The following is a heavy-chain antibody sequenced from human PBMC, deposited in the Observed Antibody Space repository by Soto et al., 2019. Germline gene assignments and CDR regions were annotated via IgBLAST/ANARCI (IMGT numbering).Heavy chain of an antibody. CDR3: AKDDLPVAASWFGVDY. V-gene: IGHV3-30*18. CDR1: GFIFRSHG. D-gene: IGHD3-10*01. Sequence: QVQLVESGGGVVQPGRSLRLSCVASGFIFRSHGLHWVRQAPGKGLEWVALISFDGSNEYYADSVKGRFAISRDNSKNTVYLQMNSLRAEDTAVYYCAKDDLPVAASWFGVDYWGQGILVTVSS. CDR2: ISFDGSNE. J-gene: IGHJ4*02.